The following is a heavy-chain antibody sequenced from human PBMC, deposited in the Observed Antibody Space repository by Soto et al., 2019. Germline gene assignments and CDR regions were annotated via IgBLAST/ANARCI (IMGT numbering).Heavy chain of an antibody. CDR1: GFTFSSYG. CDR2: ISYDGSNK. D-gene: IGHD2-2*01. J-gene: IGHJ5*02. V-gene: IGHV3-30*18. CDR3: AKDLGIVVVPAAMEYNWFDP. Sequence: AGGSLRLSCAASGFTFSSYGMHWVRQAPGKGLEWLAVISYDGSNKYYADSVKGRFTISRDNSKNTLYLQMNSLRAEDTAVYYCAKDLGIVVVPAAMEYNWFDPWGQGTLVTVSS.